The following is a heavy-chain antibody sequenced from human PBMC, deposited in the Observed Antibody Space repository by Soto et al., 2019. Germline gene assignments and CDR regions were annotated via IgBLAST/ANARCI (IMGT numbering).Heavy chain of an antibody. CDR3: AKDPRLGSAIDMYYFNF. CDR1: VFIFTSNA. V-gene: IGHV3-23*01. J-gene: IGHJ4*01. CDR2: ISDSDDTT. D-gene: IGHD3-9*01. Sequence: GESLEIPCAASVFIFTSNAMSLVRQAPGKGLEWVSSISDSDDTTYYADSVRGRFFISRDNSKNSLYLHRNSLSADDTAVYVCAKDPRLGSAIDMYYFNFWGQGTQVTVSS.